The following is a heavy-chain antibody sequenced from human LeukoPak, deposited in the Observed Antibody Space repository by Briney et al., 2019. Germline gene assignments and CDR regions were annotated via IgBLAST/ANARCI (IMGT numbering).Heavy chain of an antibody. Sequence: GGSLRLSCAAPGFTITTYAVNWVRQAPGKGLEWVSGIGGGGTEYYADSVKGRFIISSDSSQNLVHLQMNSLTVEDTAVYCARAQRALDYWGQGTLVTVSS. CDR1: GFTITTYA. CDR3: ARAQRALDY. CDR2: IGGGGTE. V-gene: IGHV3-23*01. D-gene: IGHD1-1*01. J-gene: IGHJ4*02.